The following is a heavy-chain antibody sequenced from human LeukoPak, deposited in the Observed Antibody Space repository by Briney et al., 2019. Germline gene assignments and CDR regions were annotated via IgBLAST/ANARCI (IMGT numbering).Heavy chain of an antibody. J-gene: IGHJ4*02. Sequence: GGSLRLSCAASGFTFSSYEMNWVRQAPGKGLERVSYISSSGSTIYYADSVKGRFTISRDNAKNSLYLQMNSLRAEDTAVYYCASAPGGIGVSYWGQGTLVTVSS. CDR2: ISSSGSTI. V-gene: IGHV3-48*03. CDR3: ASAPGGIGVSY. D-gene: IGHD5/OR15-5a*01. CDR1: GFTFSSYE.